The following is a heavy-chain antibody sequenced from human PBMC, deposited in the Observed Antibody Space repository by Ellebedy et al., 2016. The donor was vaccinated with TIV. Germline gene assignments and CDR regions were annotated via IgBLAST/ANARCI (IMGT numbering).Heavy chain of an antibody. CDR2: IIPILGIA. D-gene: IGHD3-10*01. CDR3: ARAEPMVRGVIPFY. J-gene: IGHJ4*02. CDR1: GCTFSSYA. V-gene: IGHV1-69*04. Sequence: AASVKVSCKASGCTFSSYAISWARQAPGQGLEWMGRIIPILGIANYAQKFQGRVTITADKSTSTAYMELSSLGYEDTAVYYCARAEPMVRGVIPFYWGQGTLVTVSS.